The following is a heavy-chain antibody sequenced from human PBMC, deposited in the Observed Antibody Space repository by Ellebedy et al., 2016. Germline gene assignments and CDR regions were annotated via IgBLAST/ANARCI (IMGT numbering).Heavy chain of an antibody. CDR2: IYYSGST. V-gene: IGHV4-39*07. D-gene: IGHD4-17*01. CDR1: GGSISSSSYY. CDR3: ARRYYGDYEMYFDY. Sequence: SETLSLXXTVSGGSISSSSYYWGWIRQPPGKELEWIGSIYYSGSTYYNPSLKSRVTISVDTSKNQFSLKLSSVTAADTAVYYCARRYYGDYEMYFDYWGQGTLVTVSS. J-gene: IGHJ4*02.